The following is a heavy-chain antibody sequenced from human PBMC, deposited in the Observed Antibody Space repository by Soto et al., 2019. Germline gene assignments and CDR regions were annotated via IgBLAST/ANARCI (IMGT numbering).Heavy chain of an antibody. CDR2: IYHSGST. D-gene: IGHD1-7*01. V-gene: IGHV4-4*02. J-gene: IGHJ4*02. CDR3: ARGYSVRNYGGGNDY. CDR1: GGSISSSNW. Sequence: SETLSLTCAVSGGSISSSNWWSWVRQPPGKGLEWIGEIYHSGSTNYNPSLKSRVTISVDKSKNQFSLKLSSVTAADTAVYYCARGYSVRNYGGGNDYWGQGTLVTVSS.